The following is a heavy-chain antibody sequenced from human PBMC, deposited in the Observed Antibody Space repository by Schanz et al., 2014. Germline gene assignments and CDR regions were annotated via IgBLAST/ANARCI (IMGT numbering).Heavy chain of an antibody. J-gene: IGHJ6*02. V-gene: IGHV3-66*01. D-gene: IGHD3-16*01. Sequence: EVQLVESGGGLVQPGGSLRLSCAASGFTFSSYAMCWVRQAPGKGLQWVSCIYLDGSTYYADSVKGRLTISRDTSKNTLYLQINSLRDEDTAVYYCARARGWGAPYYYGMDAWGQRTTVTVSS. CDR1: GFTFSSYA. CDR3: ARARGWGAPYYYGMDA. CDR2: IYLDGST.